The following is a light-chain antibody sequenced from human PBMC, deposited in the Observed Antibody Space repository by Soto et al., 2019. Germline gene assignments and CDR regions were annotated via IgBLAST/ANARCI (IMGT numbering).Light chain of an antibody. CDR3: QQRSNWPWT. J-gene: IGKJ1*01. V-gene: IGKV3-11*01. CDR2: DAS. Sequence: EIVLTQSPATLSLSPGERATLSCGASQSVTSYLAWYQHRPGQAPRLLIYDASHRAAGIPARFSGSGSGTDFTLTVSSLEPEDFVVYYCQQRSNWPWTFGQGTKVDIK. CDR1: QSVTSY.